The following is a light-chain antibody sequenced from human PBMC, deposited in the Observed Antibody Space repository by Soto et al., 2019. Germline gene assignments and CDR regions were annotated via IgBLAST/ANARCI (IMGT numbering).Light chain of an antibody. J-gene: IGKJ2*01. CDR3: QHYGSSPPNT. Sequence: EIVLTQSPGTLSLSPEGRATLSCRATQSVSSNYLAWYQQTPGQAPRLLIYGASIRATGIPDRFSGSGSGTDFTLTISRLEPEDFAVYYCQHYGSSPPNTFGQGTKLEIK. V-gene: IGKV3-20*01. CDR2: GAS. CDR1: QSVSSNY.